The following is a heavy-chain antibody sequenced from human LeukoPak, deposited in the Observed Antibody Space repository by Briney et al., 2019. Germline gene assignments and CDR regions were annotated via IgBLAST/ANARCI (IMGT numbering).Heavy chain of an antibody. Sequence: PSETLSLTCAVYGGSFSGYYWSWIRQPPGKGLEWIGEINHSGSTNYNPSLKSRVTISVDTSKNQFSLKLSSVTAADTAVYYCARIPQSSGYYGDDAFDIWGQGTMVTVSS. J-gene: IGHJ3*02. V-gene: IGHV4-34*01. CDR2: INHSGST. CDR1: GGSFSGYY. D-gene: IGHD3-22*01. CDR3: ARIPQSSGYYGDDAFDI.